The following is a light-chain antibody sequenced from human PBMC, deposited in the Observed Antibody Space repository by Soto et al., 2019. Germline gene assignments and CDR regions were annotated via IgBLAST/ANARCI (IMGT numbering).Light chain of an antibody. J-gene: IGLJ1*01. CDR1: SSNIGSNT. CDR2: SNN. CDR3: AAWDDSLNAFDV. Sequence: QSVLTQPPSASGTPGQRVTISCSGSSSNIGSNTVNWYQQLPGTAPKLLIYSNNQRPSGGPDRFSGSKSGTSASLAISGLQSEDEADYYCAAWDDSLNAFDVFGPRTKVTVL. V-gene: IGLV1-44*01.